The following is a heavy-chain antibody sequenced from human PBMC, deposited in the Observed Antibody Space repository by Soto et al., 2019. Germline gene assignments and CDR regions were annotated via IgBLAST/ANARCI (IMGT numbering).Heavy chain of an antibody. CDR3: ARDKITGLFDY. J-gene: IGHJ4*02. CDR1: GGAILDSTYY. D-gene: IGHD2-8*02. CDR2: IFYSGGT. Sequence: SETLSLTCTVSGGAILDSTYYWAWIRQPPGKGLEWIGTIFYSGGTFYTPSLKSRVTMSVDTSKNQFSLKLTSVTAADTAVYYCARDKITGLFDYWGQGTLVTVSS. V-gene: IGHV4-39*02.